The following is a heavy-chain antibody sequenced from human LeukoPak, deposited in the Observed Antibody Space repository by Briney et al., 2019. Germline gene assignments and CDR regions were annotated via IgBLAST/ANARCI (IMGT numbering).Heavy chain of an antibody. CDR2: IFYGGNS. J-gene: IGHJ4*02. D-gene: IGHD3-22*01. Sequence: SETLSLTCTVSGGSISSSGYYWGWIRQPPGKGLEWIASIFYGGNSYYNPSLKSRVTISVDTSQTQFSLKLSSVTAADTAVYFCARGRGSYYDQYYFDYWGQGTLVTVSS. V-gene: IGHV4-39*07. CDR1: GGSISSSGYY. CDR3: ARGRGSYYDQYYFDY.